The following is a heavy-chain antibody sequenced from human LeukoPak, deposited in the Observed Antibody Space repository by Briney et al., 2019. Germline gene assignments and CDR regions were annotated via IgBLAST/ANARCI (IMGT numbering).Heavy chain of an antibody. CDR2: INHSGST. J-gene: IGHJ4*02. D-gene: IGHD3-3*01. CDR1: GGSFSGYY. CDR3: AREIRYDFWSGYSYYFDY. Sequence: SETVSLTCAVYGGSFSGYYWSWIRQPAGKGLEGMGEINHSGSTNYNPSLKSRVTISVDTSKNQFSLKLSSVTAADTAVYYCAREIRYDFWSGYSYYFDYWGQGTLVTVSS. V-gene: IGHV4-34*01.